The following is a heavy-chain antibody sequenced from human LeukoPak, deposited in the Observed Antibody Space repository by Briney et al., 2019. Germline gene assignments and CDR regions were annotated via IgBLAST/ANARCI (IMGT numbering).Heavy chain of an antibody. V-gene: IGHV3-7*03. CDR3: ARDGPSPDAFDI. Sequence: PGGSLRLSCAASGFTFSSYCMSWVRQAPGKGLEWVANIKQDGSEKYYVDSVKGRFTISRDNAKNSLYLQMNSLRAEDTAVYYCARDGPSPDAFDIWGQGTMVTVSS. CDR2: IKQDGSEK. CDR1: GFTFSSYC. J-gene: IGHJ3*02.